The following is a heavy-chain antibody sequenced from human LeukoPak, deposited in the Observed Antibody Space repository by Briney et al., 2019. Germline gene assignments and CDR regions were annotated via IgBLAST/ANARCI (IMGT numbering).Heavy chain of an antibody. D-gene: IGHD5-24*01. V-gene: IGHV4-31*03. CDR1: GVSISSGADY. Sequence: SETLSLTCSVSGVSISSGADYWSRIRQHPGKGLEWIGYISYSGSTYYNPSLKTRLTISVDTSKNQFSLKLGSVTAADTAFYYCARADMATVFDFWGRGTLVTVSS. CDR3: ARADMATVFDF. CDR2: ISYSGST. J-gene: IGHJ4*02.